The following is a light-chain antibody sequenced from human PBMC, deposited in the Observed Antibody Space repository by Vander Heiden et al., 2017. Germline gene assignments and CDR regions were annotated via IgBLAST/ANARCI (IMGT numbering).Light chain of an antibody. CDR1: ALPKQY. CDR2: KDS. Sequence: SYELTQPPSVSVSPGQTARITCSGDALPKQYAYWYQQKPGQAPVLVIYKDSERPSGIPERFSGSSSGTTVTLTISGVQAEDVADYYCQSADSSGTYYVFGTGTKVTVL. V-gene: IGLV3-25*03. J-gene: IGLJ1*01. CDR3: QSADSSGTYYV.